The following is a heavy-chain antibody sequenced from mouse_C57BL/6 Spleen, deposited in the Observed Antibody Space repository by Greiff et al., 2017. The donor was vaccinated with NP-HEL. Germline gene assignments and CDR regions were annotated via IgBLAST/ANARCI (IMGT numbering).Heavy chain of an antibody. CDR1: GYTFTDYE. D-gene: IGHD1-1*01. CDR3: TREAITTVVDAMDY. J-gene: IGHJ4*01. CDR2: IDPETGGT. Sequence: QVQLQQSGAELVRPGASVTLSCKASGYTFTDYEMHWVKQTPVHGLEWIGAIDPETGGTAYNQKFKGKAILTADKSSSTAYMELRSLTSEDSAVYYCTREAITTVVDAMDYWGQGTSVTVSS. V-gene: IGHV1-15*01.